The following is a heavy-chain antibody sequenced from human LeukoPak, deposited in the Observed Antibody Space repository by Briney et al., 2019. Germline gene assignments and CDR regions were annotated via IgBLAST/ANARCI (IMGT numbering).Heavy chain of an antibody. CDR3: ARDHVDEQLASKRYMDV. Sequence: GASVKVSCKAFGYTFTSYGISWVRQAPGQGLEWMGWISAYNGNTNYAQKLQGRVTMTTDTSTSTAYMELRSLRSDDTAVYYCARDHVDEQLASKRYMDVWGKGTTVTVSS. J-gene: IGHJ6*03. V-gene: IGHV1-18*01. D-gene: IGHD6-6*01. CDR2: ISAYNGNT. CDR1: GYTFTSYG.